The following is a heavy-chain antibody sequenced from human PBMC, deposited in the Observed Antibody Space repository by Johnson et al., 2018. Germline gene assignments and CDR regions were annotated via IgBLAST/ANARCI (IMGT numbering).Heavy chain of an antibody. CDR3: ARDSGTYYYYYMDV. V-gene: IGHV3-66*02. D-gene: IGHD1-14*01. CDR2: IYSGGST. CDR1: RFTVSSNY. J-gene: IGHJ6*03. Sequence: VQLVQSGGGLVQPGGSLRLSCAASRFTVSSNYMSWVRQAPGKGLEWVSVIYSGGSTYYADSVKGRFTISRDNSKNTLYLQMNSLRAEDTAVYYCARDSGTYYYYYMDVWGKGTTVTVSS.